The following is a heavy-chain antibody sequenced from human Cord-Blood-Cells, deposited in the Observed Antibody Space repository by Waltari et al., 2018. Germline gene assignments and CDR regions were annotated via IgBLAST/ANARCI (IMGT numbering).Heavy chain of an antibody. CDR1: GFTFSSYS. V-gene: IGHV3-21*01. CDR3: ATIRTYDFWSGYYWYFDL. Sequence: EVQLVESGGGLVKPGGSLRLSCAASGFTFSSYSMTWVRQAPGKGLEWVSSISSSSSYIYYADSVKGRFTISRDNAKNSLYLQMNSLRAEDTAVYYCATIRTYDFWSGYYWYFDLWGRGTLVTVSS. D-gene: IGHD3-3*01. J-gene: IGHJ2*01. CDR2: ISSSSSYI.